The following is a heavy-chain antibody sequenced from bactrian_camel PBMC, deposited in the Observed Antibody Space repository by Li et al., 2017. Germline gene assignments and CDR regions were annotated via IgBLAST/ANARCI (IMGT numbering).Heavy chain of an antibody. J-gene: IGHJ4*01. V-gene: IGHV3S40*01. CDR3: ATVLASVVSFYY. CDR1: GFTFSNYD. CDR2: MDSGGTNI. Sequence: VQLVESGGGLVQPGGSLRLSCAASGFTFSNYDMSWVRQVPGQGLEWVSTMDSGGTNIYYTDSVKGRCTISRDNAKNTVYLQMNSLKPEDTAVYYCATVLASVVSFYYWGQGTQVTVS. D-gene: IGHD1*01.